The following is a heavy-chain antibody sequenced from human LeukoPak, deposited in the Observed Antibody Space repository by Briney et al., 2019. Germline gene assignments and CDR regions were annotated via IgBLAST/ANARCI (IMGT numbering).Heavy chain of an antibody. D-gene: IGHD6-13*01. CDR1: GYTFTSYY. V-gene: IGHV1-46*01. CDR2: INPSGGST. CDR3: ARVLGVAAAGTYDAFDI. Sequence: GASVKVSCKASGYTFTSYYMHWVRQAPGQGLEWMGIINPSGGSTSYAQKFQGRVTMTRDMSTSTVYMELSSLRSEDTAVYYCARVLGVAAAGTYDAFDIWGQGTMVTVSS. J-gene: IGHJ3*02.